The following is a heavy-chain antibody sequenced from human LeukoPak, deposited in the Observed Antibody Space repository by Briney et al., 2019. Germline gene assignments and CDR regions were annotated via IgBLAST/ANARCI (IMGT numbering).Heavy chain of an antibody. Sequence: GGSLRLSCAASGFTVSSNYMSWVRQAPGKGLEWVSAISGSGGSTYYADSVKGRFTISRDNSKNTLYLQMNSLRAEDTAVYYCAKAAGATSSRWFDPWGQGTLVTVSS. D-gene: IGHD1-26*01. J-gene: IGHJ5*02. CDR2: ISGSGGST. CDR3: AKAAGATSSRWFDP. CDR1: GFTVSSNY. V-gene: IGHV3-23*01.